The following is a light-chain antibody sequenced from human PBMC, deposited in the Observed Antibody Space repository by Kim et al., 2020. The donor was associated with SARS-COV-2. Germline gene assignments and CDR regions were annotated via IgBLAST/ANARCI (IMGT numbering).Light chain of an antibody. CDR3: SSYTTGGTSI. Sequence: QSALTQPASVSGSPGQSITISCTGTSSDVGAYKYVSWYQQRPGEAPQLMIYDVSERPSGVSNRFSGSKSANTASLTISSLQAEDEADYYCSSYTTGGTSIFGGGTKVTVL. V-gene: IGLV2-14*01. J-gene: IGLJ2*01. CDR2: DVS. CDR1: SSDVGAYKY.